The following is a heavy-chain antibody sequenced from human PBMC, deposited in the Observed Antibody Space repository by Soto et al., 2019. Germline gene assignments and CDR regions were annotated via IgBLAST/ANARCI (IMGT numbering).Heavy chain of an antibody. D-gene: IGHD3-16*02. CDR3: ARGPEYYDYVRGSYRSITLFDY. CDR1: GGSFSGYY. J-gene: IGHJ4*02. CDR2: INHSGST. Sequence: SESLSLTCAVYGGSFSGYYWSWIRQPPGKGLEWNGEINHSGSTNYNPSLKSRVTISVDTSKNQFSLKLSSVTAADTAVYYCARGPEYYDYVRGSYRSITLFDYWGQGTLVTVSS. V-gene: IGHV4-34*01.